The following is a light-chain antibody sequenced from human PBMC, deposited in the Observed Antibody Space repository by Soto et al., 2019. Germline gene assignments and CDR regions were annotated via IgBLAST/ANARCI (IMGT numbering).Light chain of an antibody. CDR3: QQASSFPWT. CDR1: QGISTW. CDR2: TAS. J-gene: IGKJ1*01. Sequence: DIQMTQSPSSVSASVGDRVTITSRASQGISTWLAWYQQKPGKAPKLLIYTASRLQSGVPSRFSGSGSGTNFTLTISSLQPEDFATFYCQQASSFPWTFGQGTTVENK. V-gene: IGKV1-12*01.